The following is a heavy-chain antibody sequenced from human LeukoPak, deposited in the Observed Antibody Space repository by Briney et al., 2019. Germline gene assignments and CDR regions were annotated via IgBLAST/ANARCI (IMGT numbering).Heavy chain of an antibody. CDR1: GFTVSSKY. V-gene: IGHV3-66*01. D-gene: IGHD1/OR15-1a*01. J-gene: IGHJ4*02. CDR3: AIGHYRNIPG. Sequence: GGSLRLSCAASGFTVSSKYMNWVRQAPGKELEWVSVIYTDGSTYYADSVRARFSISRDDSKNTLSLQMNSLRAEDTAVYYCAIGHYRNIPGWGQGTLVTVSS. CDR2: IYTDGST.